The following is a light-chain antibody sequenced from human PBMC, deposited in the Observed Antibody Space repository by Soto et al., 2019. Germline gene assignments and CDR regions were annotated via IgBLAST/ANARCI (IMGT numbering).Light chain of an antibody. CDR1: QSVLYSSNNKNY. Sequence: DIVMTQSPDSLAVSLGERATINCRSSQSVLYSSNNKNYLAWYQQKPRQPPKLLIYWASARESGVPDRFSGSGSGTDFTLTISSLQAEDVALYYCQQYYSTPWTFGPGTKVDIK. CDR3: QQYYSTPWT. CDR2: WAS. J-gene: IGKJ1*01. V-gene: IGKV4-1*01.